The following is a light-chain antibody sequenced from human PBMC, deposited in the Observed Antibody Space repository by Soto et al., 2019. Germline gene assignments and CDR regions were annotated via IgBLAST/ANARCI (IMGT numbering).Light chain of an antibody. CDR3: QQYDSSSIT. Sequence: EIVWTQSPGTLSLSPGARATLSCRASQSVGSNYLAWYQQKPGQAPRLLIYGASIRATGIPDRFSGSGSGTDFTLTISRLEPEDFAVYYCQQYDSSSITFGQGTLLEIK. V-gene: IGKV3-20*01. CDR2: GAS. CDR1: QSVGSNY. J-gene: IGKJ5*01.